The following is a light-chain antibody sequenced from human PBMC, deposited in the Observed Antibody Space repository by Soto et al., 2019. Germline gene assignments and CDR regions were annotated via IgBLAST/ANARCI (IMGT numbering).Light chain of an antibody. J-gene: IGLJ1*01. V-gene: IGLV2-23*01. CDR3: CSYAGSGTYV. Sequence: QSALPQPASVSGSPGQSITISCTGTSSDIGSYNLVSWYQQHPGQAPKLMIYEGSTRPSGISIRFSGSKSGNTASLTISGLQAEDEADYFCCSYAGSGTYVFGTGTKLTVL. CDR1: SSDIGSYNL. CDR2: EGS.